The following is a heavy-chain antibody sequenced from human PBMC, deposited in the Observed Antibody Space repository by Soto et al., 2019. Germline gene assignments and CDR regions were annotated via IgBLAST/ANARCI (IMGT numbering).Heavy chain of an antibody. CDR1: GGSVTNSSYY. D-gene: IGHD4-4*01. J-gene: IGHJ4*02. CDR3: VSQRTTVITQGCFDY. CDR2: VYYRGRS. Sequence: SETLSLTCTVSGGSVTNSSYYWGWIRQSPGKGLEWIGSVYYRGRSYSKSSVKSRVTISVDTSKNQFSLNLNSVTASDTAVYVCVSQRTTVITQGCFDYWGPGALVTVSS. V-gene: IGHV4-39*01.